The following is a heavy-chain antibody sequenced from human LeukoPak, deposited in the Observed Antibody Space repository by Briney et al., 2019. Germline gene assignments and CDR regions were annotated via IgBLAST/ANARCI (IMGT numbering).Heavy chain of an antibody. V-gene: IGHV3-15*01. CDR3: TRGAFFDTFDY. D-gene: IGHD5-18*01. J-gene: IGHJ4*02. CDR2: IKSKTDGGTT. CDR1: GLTFSNAW. Sequence: GGSLRLSRAASGLTFSNAWMSWVRPAPGKGLEWVGRIKSKTDGGTTDYAAPVKGRFTISRDDSKNTLYLQMNSLKTEDTAVYYCTRGAFFDTFDYWGQGTLVTVSS.